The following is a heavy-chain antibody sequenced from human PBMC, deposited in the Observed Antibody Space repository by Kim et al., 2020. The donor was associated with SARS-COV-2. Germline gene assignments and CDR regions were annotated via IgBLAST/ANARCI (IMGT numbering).Heavy chain of an antibody. CDR3: ARGRIAAAGGNYYYYGM. J-gene: IGHJ6*01. CDR2: ISYDGSNK. Sequence: GGSLRLSCAASGFTFSSYAMHWVRQAPGKGLEWVAVISYDGSNKYYADSVKGRFTISRDNSKNTLYLQMNSLRAEDTAVYYCARGRIAAAGGNYYYYGM. CDR1: GFTFSSYA. V-gene: IGHV3-30*04. D-gene: IGHD6-13*01.